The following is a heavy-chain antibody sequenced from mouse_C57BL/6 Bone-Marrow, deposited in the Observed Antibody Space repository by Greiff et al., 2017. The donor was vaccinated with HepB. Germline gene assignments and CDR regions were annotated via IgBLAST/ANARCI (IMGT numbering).Heavy chain of an antibody. J-gene: IGHJ1*03. CDR2: ISDGGSYT. D-gene: IGHD1-1*01. V-gene: IGHV5-4*01. CDR1: GFTFSSYA. Sequence: EVHLVESGGGLVKPGGSLKLSCAASGFTFSSYAMSWVRQTPEKRLEWVATISDGGSYTYYPDNVKGRFTISRDNAKNNLYLQMSHLKSEDTAMYYCARDPYGSSSCWYVDVWGTGTTVTVSS. CDR3: ARDPYGSSSCWYVDV.